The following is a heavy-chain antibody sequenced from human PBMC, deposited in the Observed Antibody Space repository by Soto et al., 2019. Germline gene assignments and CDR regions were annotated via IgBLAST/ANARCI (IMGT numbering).Heavy chain of an antibody. Sequence: SVKVSCKXSGGTFSSYAISWVRQAPGQGLEWMGGIIPIFGTANYAQKFQGRVTITADESTSTAYMELSSLRSEDTAVYYCARASCSSTSCYKATRSAFDIWGQGTMVTVSS. CDR2: IIPIFGTA. D-gene: IGHD2-2*02. CDR3: ARASCSSTSCYKATRSAFDI. V-gene: IGHV1-69*13. CDR1: GGTFSSYA. J-gene: IGHJ3*02.